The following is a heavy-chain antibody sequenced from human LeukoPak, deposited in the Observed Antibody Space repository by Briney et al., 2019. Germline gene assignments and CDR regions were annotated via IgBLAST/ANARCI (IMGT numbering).Heavy chain of an antibody. D-gene: IGHD6-13*01. CDR1: GFTVSSNY. Sequence: GGSLRLSCAAPGFTVSSNYMSWVRQAPGKGLEWVSVIYSGGSTYYADSVKGRFTISRHNSKNTLYLQMNSLRAEDTAVYYCARAKALVAAAGRVLGAFDIWGQGTMVTVSS. CDR2: IYSGGST. J-gene: IGHJ3*02. CDR3: ARAKALVAAAGRVLGAFDI. V-gene: IGHV3-53*04.